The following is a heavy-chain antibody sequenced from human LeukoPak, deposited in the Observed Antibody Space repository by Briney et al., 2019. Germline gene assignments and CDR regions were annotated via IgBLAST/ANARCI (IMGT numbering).Heavy chain of an antibody. V-gene: IGHV5-51*01. J-gene: IGHJ3*02. Sequence: GESLKISCQASGFSFTSYWIGWVRQMPGKGLEWVGIVYPGDSDIRYSPSFQGQVTISADKSVSTAYLQWSSLKASDTATYYCARSQRRLRDAFDIWGQGTMVTVSS. D-gene: IGHD3-10*01. CDR2: VYPGDSDI. CDR3: ARSQRRLRDAFDI. CDR1: GFSFTSYW.